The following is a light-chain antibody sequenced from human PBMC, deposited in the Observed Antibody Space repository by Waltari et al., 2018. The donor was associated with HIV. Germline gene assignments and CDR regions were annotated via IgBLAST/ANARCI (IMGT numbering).Light chain of an antibody. CDR1: SSDVGGFNS. J-gene: IGLJ2*01. CDR3: CSYAGSFTVV. CDR2: DVT. Sequence: QSALTQPRSVSGSPGQAVTISCTGTSSDVGGFNSASWYQQHPGKAPKLMIFDVTKRPSGVPDRFSGSKSGNTASLTISGLQADDEADYYCCSYAGSFTVVFGGGTKLTVL. V-gene: IGLV2-11*01.